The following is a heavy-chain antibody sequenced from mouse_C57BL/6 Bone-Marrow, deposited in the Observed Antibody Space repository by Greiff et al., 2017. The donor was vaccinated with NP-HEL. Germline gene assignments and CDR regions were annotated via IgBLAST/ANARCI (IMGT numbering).Heavy chain of an antibody. D-gene: IGHD1-1*01. CDR2: ISSGSSTI. CDR1: GFTFSDYG. J-gene: IGHJ2*01. V-gene: IGHV5-17*01. CDR3: ARYYWGDY. Sequence: EVMLVESGGGLVKPGGSLKLSCASSGFTFSDYGMHWVRQAPVQGLEWVAYISSGSSTIYYADPVKGRFTISTDIAPNTLFLPMTSLRTEDTAMYYCARYYWGDYWGQGTTLTVAS.